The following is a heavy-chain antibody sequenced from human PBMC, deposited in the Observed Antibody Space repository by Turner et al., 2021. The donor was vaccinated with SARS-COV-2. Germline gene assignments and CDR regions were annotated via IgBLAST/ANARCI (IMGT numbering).Heavy chain of an antibody. CDR1: GFTFSRYG. CDR2: ISYDGSDK. J-gene: IGHJ4*02. CDR3: AKGGWYYDSSAADY. V-gene: IGHV3-30*18. D-gene: IGHD3-22*01. Sequence: QVQLVQSVGGVVQPGCSLRLSCAASGFTFSRYGMHWVRQATGKGLEWVAFISYDGSDKYYADSVKGRFTISRDNSKNMLYLQMNSLRAEDTAVYYCAKGGWYYDSSAADYWGQGTLVTVSS.